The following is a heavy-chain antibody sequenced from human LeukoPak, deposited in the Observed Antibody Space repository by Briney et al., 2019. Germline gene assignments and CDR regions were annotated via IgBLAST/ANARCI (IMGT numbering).Heavy chain of an antibody. CDR2: TGNRGNSYTT. J-gene: IGHJ4*02. D-gene: IGHD5-12*01. Sequence: GGSLRLSCAASGFTLSDHYMDWVRHAPGKGLECVGRTGNRGNSYTTEYAASVKGRFNIPRDDSKNSLYLQMNSLKAEDTAVYYCTSLSGYSGYDPLYYWGQGTLVTVSS. CDR1: GFTLSDHY. V-gene: IGHV3-72*01. CDR3: TSLSGYSGYDPLYY.